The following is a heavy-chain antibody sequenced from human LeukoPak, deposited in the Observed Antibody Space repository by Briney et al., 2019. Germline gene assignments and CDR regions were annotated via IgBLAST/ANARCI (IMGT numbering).Heavy chain of an antibody. Sequence: TSETLFLTCTVSGGSISSYYWSWIRQPPGKGLEWIGYIYYSGSTNYNPSLKSRVTISVDTSKNQFSLKLSSVTAADTAVYYCARALRGRYWYFDLWGRGTLVTVSS. CDR2: IYYSGST. V-gene: IGHV4-59*01. J-gene: IGHJ2*01. CDR3: ARALRGRYWYFDL. CDR1: GGSISSYY.